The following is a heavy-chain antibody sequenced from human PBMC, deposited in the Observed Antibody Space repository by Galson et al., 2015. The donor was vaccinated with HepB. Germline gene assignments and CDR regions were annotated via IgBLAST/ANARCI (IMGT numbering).Heavy chain of an antibody. CDR3: AHSFRDYYDSGIQH. Sequence: PALVKPTQTLTLTCTFSGFSLSTSGVGVGWIRQPPGKALEWLALIYWNDDKRYSPSLKSRLTITKDTSKNQVVLTMTNMDPVDTATYYCAHSFRDYYDSGIQHWGQGTLVTVSS. V-gene: IGHV2-5*01. CDR1: GFSLSTSGVG. CDR2: IYWNDDK. D-gene: IGHD3-22*01. J-gene: IGHJ1*01.